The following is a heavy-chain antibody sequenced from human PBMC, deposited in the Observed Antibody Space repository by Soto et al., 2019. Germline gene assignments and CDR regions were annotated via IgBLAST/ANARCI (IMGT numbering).Heavy chain of an antibody. J-gene: IGHJ6*02. V-gene: IGHV1-2*04. Sequence: ASVKVSCKASGYTFTGYYMHWVRQAPGQGLEWMGWINPNSGGTNYAQKFQGWVTMTRDTSISTAYMELSRLRSDDTAVYYCARSRIAAAGTGDYYGMDVWGQGTLVTVSS. CDR3: ARSRIAAAGTGDYYGMDV. D-gene: IGHD6-13*01. CDR2: INPNSGGT. CDR1: GYTFTGYY.